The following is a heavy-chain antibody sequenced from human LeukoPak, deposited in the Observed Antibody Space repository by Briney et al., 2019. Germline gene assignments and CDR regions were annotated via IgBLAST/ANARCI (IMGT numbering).Heavy chain of an antibody. CDR1: GGSISSSSYY. D-gene: IGHD3-10*01. CDR3: ARHERGITMVRGAPGINYYYYMDV. V-gene: IGHV4-39*01. Sequence: SETLSLTCTVSGGSISSSSYYWGWIRQPPGKGLDWIGGIYYSGSTYYNPSLKSRVTISVDTSKNQFSLKLSSVTAADTAVYYCARHERGITMVRGAPGINYYYYMDVWGKGTTVTISS. J-gene: IGHJ6*03. CDR2: IYYSGST.